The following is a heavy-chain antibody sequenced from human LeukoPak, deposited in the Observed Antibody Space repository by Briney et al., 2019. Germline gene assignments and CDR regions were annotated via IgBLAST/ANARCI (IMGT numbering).Heavy chain of an antibody. V-gene: IGHV3-23*01. J-gene: IGHJ4*02. CDR1: GFTFSSYG. D-gene: IGHD5-12*01. Sequence: GGSLRLSCAASGFTFSSYGMSWVRQAPGKGLEWVSTINDSGGRTYYADSVKGRFTISRDNSKNTLDLQMNSLRAEDTAVYYCAKLIPYSGWPFDYWGQGTMVIVSS. CDR2: INDSGGRT. CDR3: AKLIPYSGWPFDY.